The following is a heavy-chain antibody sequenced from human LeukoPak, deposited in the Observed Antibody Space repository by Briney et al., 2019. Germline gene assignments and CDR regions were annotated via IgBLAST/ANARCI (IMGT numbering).Heavy chain of an antibody. V-gene: IGHV3-30*18. D-gene: IGHD1-14*01. CDR2: ISYDGSNK. J-gene: IGHJ4*02. CDR1: AFTFNNYG. Sequence: GRSLRLSCAASAFTFNNYGMHWVRQAPGKGLEWVALISYDGSNKFYTDSVKGRFTISRDNSKNTLYLQMNSLRAEDTAVYYCAKVQTGSLYYFDYWGQGTLVTVSS. CDR3: AKVQTGSLYYFDY.